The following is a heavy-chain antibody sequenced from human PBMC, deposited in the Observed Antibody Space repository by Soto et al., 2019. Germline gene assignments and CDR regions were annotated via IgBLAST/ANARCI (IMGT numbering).Heavy chain of an antibody. CDR3: AKDGATVTTWDY. Sequence: EVQLLESGGGLVQPGGSLRLSCAASGFTFSSYAMSWVRQAPGKGLEWVYAISGSGGSTYYADSVKGRFTISSDNSKHTLYLQMNSLRAEDTAVYYCAKDGATVTTWDYWGQGTLVTVSS. CDR2: ISGSGGST. D-gene: IGHD4-17*01. J-gene: IGHJ4*02. V-gene: IGHV3-23*01. CDR1: GFTFSSYA.